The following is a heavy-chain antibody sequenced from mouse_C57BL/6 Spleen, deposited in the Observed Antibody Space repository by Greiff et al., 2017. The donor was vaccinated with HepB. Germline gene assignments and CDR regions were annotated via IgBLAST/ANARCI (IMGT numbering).Heavy chain of an antibody. CDR1: GYTFTEYT. J-gene: IGHJ1*03. CDR2: FYPGSGSI. CDR3: ARHEETYGSSYSYWYFDV. Sequence: VQLQQSGAELVKPGASVKLSCKASGYTFTEYTIHWVKQRSGQGLEWIGWFYPGSGSIKYNEKFKDNATLTADKSSSTVYMALSRLTSEDSAVYFCARHEETYGSSYSYWYFDVWGTGTTVTVSS. V-gene: IGHV1-62-2*01. D-gene: IGHD1-1*01.